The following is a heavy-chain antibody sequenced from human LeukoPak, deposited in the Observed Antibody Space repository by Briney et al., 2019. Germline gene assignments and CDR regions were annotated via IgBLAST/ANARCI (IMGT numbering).Heavy chain of an antibody. Sequence: SETLSLTCTVSSGSISSYYWSWLRQPPGKSLEWIGYISYTGTTNYNPSLKSRVTISVDTSKTQFSLKLSSVTAADTALYYCARGREYTYGYDAFDIWGQGTMVTVSS. CDR1: SGSISSYY. CDR2: ISYTGTT. J-gene: IGHJ3*02. D-gene: IGHD5-18*01. V-gene: IGHV4-59*01. CDR3: ARGREYTYGYDAFDI.